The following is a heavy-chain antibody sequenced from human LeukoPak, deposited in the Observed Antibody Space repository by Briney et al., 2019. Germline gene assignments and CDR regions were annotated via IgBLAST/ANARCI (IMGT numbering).Heavy chain of an antibody. J-gene: IGHJ3*02. V-gene: IGHV3-23*01. CDR1: GFTFRSYA. Sequence: GGSLRLSCAASGFTFRSYAMSWVRQAPGKGLEWVSGISGSGGRTDYADSVKGRFTISRDNSKNMLYLQMNSLRAEDTAVYYCAKDRTDYYDASGYDAFDIWGQGTMVTVSS. D-gene: IGHD3-22*01. CDR3: AKDRTDYYDASGYDAFDI. CDR2: ISGSGGRT.